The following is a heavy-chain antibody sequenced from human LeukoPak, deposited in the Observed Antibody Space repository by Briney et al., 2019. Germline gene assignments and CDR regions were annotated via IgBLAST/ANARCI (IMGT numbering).Heavy chain of an antibody. CDR2: INHSGST. J-gene: IGHJ4*02. CDR1: GGSFSGYY. CDR3: AGGIVGATDFDY. Sequence: SETLSLTCAVYGGSFSGYYWSWIRQPPGKGLEGIGEINHSGSTNYNPSLKSRGTISVDTSKNQFSLKLSSVTAADTAVYYCAGGIVGATDFDYWGQGTLVTVSS. V-gene: IGHV4-34*01. D-gene: IGHD1-26*01.